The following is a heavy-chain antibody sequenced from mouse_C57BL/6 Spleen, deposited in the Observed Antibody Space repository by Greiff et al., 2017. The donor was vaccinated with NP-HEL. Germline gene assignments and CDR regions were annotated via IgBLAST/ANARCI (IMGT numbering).Heavy chain of an antibody. V-gene: IGHV1-42*01. CDR3: ARRDGMYYFDY. Sequence: EVKLVESGPELVKPGASVKISCKASGYSFTGYYMNWVKQSPEKSLEWIGEINPSTGGTTYNQKFKAKATLTVDKSSSTAYMQLKSLTSEDSAVYYCARRDGMYYFDYWGQGTTLTVSS. D-gene: IGHD1-2*01. CDR2: INPSTGGT. J-gene: IGHJ2*01. CDR1: GYSFTGYY.